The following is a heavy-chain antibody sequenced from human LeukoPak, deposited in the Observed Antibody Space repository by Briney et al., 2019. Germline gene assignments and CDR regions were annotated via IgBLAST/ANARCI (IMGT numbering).Heavy chain of an antibody. V-gene: IGHV4-59*01. CDR3: ARYSAPVTSIDY. CDR1: GGSISSNY. CDR2: IYHSGST. Sequence: SETLSLTCTVSGGSISSNYWSWIRQPPGKGLEWIGYIYHSGSTNYNPSLRSRVTISVDTSKNQFSLMLSSVTAADTAVYYCARYSAPVTSIDYWGQGTLVTVSS. D-gene: IGHD2-21*02. J-gene: IGHJ4*02.